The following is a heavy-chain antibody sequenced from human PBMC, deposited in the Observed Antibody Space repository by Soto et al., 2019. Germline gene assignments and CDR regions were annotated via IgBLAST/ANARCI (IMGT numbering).Heavy chain of an antibody. Sequence: GGSLRLSCASSGFTFSSYGMHLVRPAPGKGPEWVAGIWYDGSNKYYADSVKGRFTISRDNSKNTQYLQMNSLRAEDTAVYYCARESYGDYAFDIWGQGTMVTVSS. J-gene: IGHJ3*02. D-gene: IGHD4-17*01. CDR3: ARESYGDYAFDI. CDR1: GFTFSSYG. V-gene: IGHV3-33*01. CDR2: IWYDGSNK.